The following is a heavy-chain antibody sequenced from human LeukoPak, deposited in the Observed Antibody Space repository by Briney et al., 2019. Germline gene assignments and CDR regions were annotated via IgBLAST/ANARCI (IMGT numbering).Heavy chain of an antibody. CDR1: GFTFNTYS. CDR2: IDSSGGYM. Sequence: GGSLRLSCEASGFTFNTYSMNWARRAPGKGLEWVSSIDSSGGYMFYADSVKGRFIISRDNAKDSLYLQMNSLRVEDTAVYYCARDPLSSSSFDLWGQGTLVTVSS. CDR3: ARDPLSSSSFDL. D-gene: IGHD6-13*01. J-gene: IGHJ4*02. V-gene: IGHV3-21*06.